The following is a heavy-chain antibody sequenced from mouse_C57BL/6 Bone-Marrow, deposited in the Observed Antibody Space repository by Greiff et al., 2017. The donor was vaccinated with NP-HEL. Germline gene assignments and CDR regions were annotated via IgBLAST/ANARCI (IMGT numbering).Heavy chain of an antibody. CDR2: IHPNSGST. Sequence: VQLQQPGAELVKPGASVKLSCKASGYTFTSYWMHWVKQRPGQGLEWIGMIHPNSGSTNYNEKLKSKATLTVDKSSSTAYMQLSSLTSEDSAVYYCARRNYDYDPYYYAMDYWGQGTSVTVSS. J-gene: IGHJ4*01. D-gene: IGHD2-4*01. CDR3: ARRNYDYDPYYYAMDY. V-gene: IGHV1-64*01. CDR1: GYTFTSYW.